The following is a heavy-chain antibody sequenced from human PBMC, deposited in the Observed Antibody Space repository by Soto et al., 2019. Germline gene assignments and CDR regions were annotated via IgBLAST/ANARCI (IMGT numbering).Heavy chain of an antibody. V-gene: IGHV4-30-4*01. CDR2: IYYSGST. D-gene: IGHD1-26*01. Sequence: TLSLTCTVSGDSIDNGDYYWSWIRQPPGKGLEWIGNIYYSGSTYCNPSLKSRLTMSVDPSKNQFSLKLSSVTAADSAVYYCVRVINWDTNWFDPWGQGTLVTVSS. CDR3: VRVINWDTNWFDP. CDR1: GDSIDNGDYY. J-gene: IGHJ5*02.